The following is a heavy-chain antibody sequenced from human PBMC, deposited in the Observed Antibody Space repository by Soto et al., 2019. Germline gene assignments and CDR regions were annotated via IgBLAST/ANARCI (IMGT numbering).Heavy chain of an antibody. CDR3: AKHPFNPLLTPYWYFDV. Sequence: QLQLQESGPGLVKASETLSLTCSVSGDSISRSANYWGWVRHSPGRGLEWIGSFYYSGKTYFYPSLRSRVSFSADTSKNQLSLRLTSVTAADTARYFCAKHPFNPLLTPYWYFDVWGRGTLVTVST. CDR2: FYYSGKT. V-gene: IGHV4-39*01. J-gene: IGHJ2*01. CDR1: GDSISRSANY.